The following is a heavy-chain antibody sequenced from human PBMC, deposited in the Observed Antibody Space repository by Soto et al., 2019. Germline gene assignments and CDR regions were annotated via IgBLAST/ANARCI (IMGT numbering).Heavy chain of an antibody. D-gene: IGHD3-10*01. CDR2: ISWNSGSI. CDR3: AKAGYYGSGSNDMDV. V-gene: IGHV3-9*01. CDR1: GFTFDDYA. J-gene: IGHJ6*03. Sequence: GGSLRLSCAASGFTFDDYAMHWVRQAPGKGLEWVSGISWNSGSIGYADSVKGRFTISRDNAKNSLYLQMNSLRAEDTALYYCAKAGYYGSGSNDMDVWGKGTTVTVSS.